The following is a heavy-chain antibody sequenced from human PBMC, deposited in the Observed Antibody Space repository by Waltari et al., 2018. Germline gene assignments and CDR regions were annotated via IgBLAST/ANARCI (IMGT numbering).Heavy chain of an antibody. J-gene: IGHJ5*02. CDR3: ARGFDP. V-gene: IGHV4-38-2*02. CDR1: GYSLSSGHY. CDR2: ILHTGTT. Sequence: QGRLQESGPGLVKPSETLSLTCTVSGYSLSSGHYWGWIRQPPGKGLEWIGSILHTGTTYNNPSLKSRVTISIDTSKNQFSLKLNSVTAADTAVYYCARGFDPWGQGTLVTVSS.